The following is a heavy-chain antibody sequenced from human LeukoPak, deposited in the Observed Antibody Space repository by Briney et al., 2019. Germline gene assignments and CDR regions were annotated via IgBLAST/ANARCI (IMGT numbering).Heavy chain of an antibody. J-gene: IGHJ4*02. CDR1: GGTFRNYP. CDR3: ATCSSTWSGDRPDS. D-gene: IGHD2-2*01. Sequence: SVKVSCKASGGTFRNYPISWVRQAPGQGLEWMGGILPIFRMKNYAEKFQGRVTITADESTTTAYLELNSLRSEDTAVYYCATCSSTWSGDRPDSWGQGSLVTVSS. V-gene: IGHV1-69*01. CDR2: ILPIFRMK.